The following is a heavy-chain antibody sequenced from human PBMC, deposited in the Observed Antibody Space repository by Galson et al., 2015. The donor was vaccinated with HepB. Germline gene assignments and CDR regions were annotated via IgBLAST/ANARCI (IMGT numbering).Heavy chain of an antibody. Sequence: SLRLSCAASGFTFSSYAMHWVRQAPGKGLEWVAVISYDGSNKYYADSVKGRFTISRDNSKNTLYLQMNSLRAEDTAVYYCARDGGDSSGYYSVLYYYYYGMDVWGQGTTVTVSS. V-gene: IGHV3-30*04. CDR3: ARDGGDSSGYYSVLYYYYYGMDV. CDR2: ISYDGSNK. D-gene: IGHD3-22*01. J-gene: IGHJ6*02. CDR1: GFTFSSYA.